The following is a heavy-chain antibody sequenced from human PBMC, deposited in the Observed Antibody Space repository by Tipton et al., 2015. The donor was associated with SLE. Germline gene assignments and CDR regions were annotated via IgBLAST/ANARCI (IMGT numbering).Heavy chain of an antibody. Sequence: QLVQSGGGVVQPGRSLRLSCAASGFTFSSYEMNWVRQAPGKGLEWVSYISSSGSTIYYADSVKGRFTISRDNAKNSLYLQMNSLRAEDTAVYYCARGREQLDSRLYYYYYMDVWGKGTTITVSS. CDR2: ISSSGSTI. J-gene: IGHJ6*03. D-gene: IGHD6-13*01. V-gene: IGHV3-48*03. CDR1: GFTFSSYE. CDR3: ARGREQLDSRLYYYYYMDV.